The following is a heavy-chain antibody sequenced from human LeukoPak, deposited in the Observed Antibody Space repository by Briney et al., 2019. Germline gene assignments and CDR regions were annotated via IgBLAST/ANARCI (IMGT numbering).Heavy chain of an antibody. CDR3: ARTTSFTASGYDY. CDR2: MIPNNGDS. J-gene: IGHJ4*02. CDR1: GYTFTNYH. V-gene: IGHV1-8*03. D-gene: IGHD6-25*01. Sequence: ASVTVSCKASGYTFTNYHINWVRQATAQGLEWMGWMIPNNGDSGYAQKFQGRVTITRDTSISTSYMELRSLRSDDTAVYFCARTTSFTASGYDYWGQGTLVTVSS.